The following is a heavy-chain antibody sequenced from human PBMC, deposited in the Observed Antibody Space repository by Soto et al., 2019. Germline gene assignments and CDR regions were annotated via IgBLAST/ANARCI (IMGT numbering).Heavy chain of an antibody. J-gene: IGHJ5*02. V-gene: IGHV5-51*01. CDR3: ARPFYDFWSGFSWFDP. CDR2: IYPGDSDT. Sequence: GESLKISCKGSGYSFTSYWIGWVRQMPGKGLEWMGIIYPGDSDTRYSPSFQGQVTISADKSISTAYLQWSSLKASDTAMYYCARPFYDFWSGFSWFDPWGQGTLLTVSS. D-gene: IGHD3-3*01. CDR1: GYSFTSYW.